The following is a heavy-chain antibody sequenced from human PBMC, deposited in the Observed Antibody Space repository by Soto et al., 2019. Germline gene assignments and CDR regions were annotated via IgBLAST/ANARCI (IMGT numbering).Heavy chain of an antibody. CDR1: GYTFTSYG. Sequence: GASVKVSCKASGYTFTSYGISWVRQAPGQRLEWMGWISAYNGNTNYAQKLQGRVTMTTDTSTSTAYMELRSLRSDDTAVYYCVVAAQPYYFDYWGQGTLVTVSS. CDR2: ISAYNGNT. V-gene: IGHV1-18*01. CDR3: VVAAQPYYFDY. J-gene: IGHJ4*02. D-gene: IGHD2-15*01.